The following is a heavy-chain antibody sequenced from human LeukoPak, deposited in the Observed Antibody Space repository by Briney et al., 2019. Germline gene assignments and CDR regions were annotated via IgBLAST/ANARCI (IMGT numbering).Heavy chain of an antibody. D-gene: IGHD2-15*01. CDR2: IYSSGST. Sequence: KTSETLSLTCTVSSDSISSSSYYWGWIRQPPGKGLEWIGNIYSSGSTYYNPSLKSRVTISVDTFKNQFSLKLSSVTAADTAVYSCARLEGYCSGGDCYLYYFDYWGQGTLVTVSS. CDR3: ARLEGYCSGGDCYLYYFDY. CDR1: SDSISSSSYY. V-gene: IGHV4-39*01. J-gene: IGHJ4*02.